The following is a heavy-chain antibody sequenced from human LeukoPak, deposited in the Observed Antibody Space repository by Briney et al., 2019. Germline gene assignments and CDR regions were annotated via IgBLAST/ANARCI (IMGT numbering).Heavy chain of an antibody. Sequence: SETLSLTCAVSGYSISSGYYWGWIRQPPGKGLEWIGSIYYSGSTYYNPSLKSRVTISVDTSKNQFSLKLSSVTAADTAVYYCAGHMTGSLNWFDPWGQGTLVTVSS. D-gene: IGHD2-15*01. V-gene: IGHV4-38-2*01. J-gene: IGHJ5*02. CDR3: AGHMTGSLNWFDP. CDR1: GYSISSGYY. CDR2: IYYSGST.